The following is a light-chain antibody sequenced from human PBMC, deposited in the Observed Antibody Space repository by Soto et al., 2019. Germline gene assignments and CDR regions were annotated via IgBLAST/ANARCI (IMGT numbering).Light chain of an antibody. CDR1: SSDVGGYNY. V-gene: IGLV2-8*01. CDR2: EVS. CDR3: SSYAGSNYV. Sequence: QSALTQPPSASGSPGQSVTISCTGTSSDVGGYNYVSWYQQHPGKAHKLMIYEVSKRPSGVPDRFSGSKSGNTASLTVSGLQAEDEADYYCSSYAGSNYVFGTG. J-gene: IGLJ1*01.